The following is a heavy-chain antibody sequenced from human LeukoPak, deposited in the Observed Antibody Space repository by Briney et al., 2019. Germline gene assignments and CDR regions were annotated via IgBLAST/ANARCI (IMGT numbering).Heavy chain of an antibody. CDR1: GDSVSSNDAA. CDR3: ARDTISGYYSFDY. D-gene: IGHD3-22*01. CDR2: TYYRSQWYP. J-gene: IGHJ4*02. V-gene: IGHV6-1*01. Sequence: PSQTLSLTCALSGDSVSSNDAAWNWIRQSPSRGLEWLGRTYYRSQWYPEYGGSVKSRLTINPDTSKNQLSLQLNSVTPEDTAVYYCARDTISGYYSFDYWGQGTLVTVST.